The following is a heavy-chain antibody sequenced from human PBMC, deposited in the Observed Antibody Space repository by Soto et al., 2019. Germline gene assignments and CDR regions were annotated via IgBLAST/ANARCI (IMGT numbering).Heavy chain of an antibody. CDR2: IRNKGNNYAT. V-gene: IGHV3-73*02. D-gene: IGHD2-21*01. J-gene: IGHJ4*02. Sequence: EVQLVESGGGLVQPGGSLKLSCAASGFTFSDSAMHWVRQASGKGLEWVGRIRNKGNNYATAYTASVKGRFTISRDDSKNTVYLQMNGLKIDDKAVYYCPSRRDWAAVGPLDYWGLGTLVTVSS. CDR1: GFTFSDSA. CDR3: PSRRDWAAVGPLDY.